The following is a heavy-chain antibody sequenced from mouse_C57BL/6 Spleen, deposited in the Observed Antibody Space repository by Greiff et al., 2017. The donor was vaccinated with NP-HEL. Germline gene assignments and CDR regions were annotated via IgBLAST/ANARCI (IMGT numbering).Heavy chain of an antibody. Sequence: QVQLQQPGAELVRPGSSVTLSCKASGYTFTSYWMHWVKQRPIQGLEWIGNIDPSDSETHYNQKFKDKATLTVDKSSSTAYMQLSSLTSEDSAVYYCARDGNHPMDYWGQGTSVTVSS. CDR1: GYTFTSYW. CDR2: IDPSDSET. J-gene: IGHJ4*01. CDR3: ARDGNHPMDY. V-gene: IGHV1-52*01. D-gene: IGHD2-1*01.